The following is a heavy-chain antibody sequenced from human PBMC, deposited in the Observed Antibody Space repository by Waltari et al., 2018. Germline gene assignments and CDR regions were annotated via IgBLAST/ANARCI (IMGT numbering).Heavy chain of an antibody. CDR2: STRGATI. D-gene: IGHD4-4*01. CDR3: VRGPSVDYSHPVPFDL. J-gene: IGHJ4*02. CDR1: GFDSSNHW. Sequence: EVRLVESGGGLVQPGESLTLSCAASGFDSSNHWISWVRQFPGKGPMWVARSTRGATIGYDDSLRGRFTIFRDSSTNTVSLQMRSLTVEDTALYYCVRGPSVDYSHPVPFDLWGQGTLVTVSS. V-gene: IGHV3-74*01.